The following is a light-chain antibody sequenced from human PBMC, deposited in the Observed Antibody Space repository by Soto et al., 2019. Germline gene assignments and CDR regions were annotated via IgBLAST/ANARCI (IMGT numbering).Light chain of an antibody. CDR2: EVR. J-gene: IGLJ2*01. CDR1: SRDIGVYNL. Sequence: QSALTQPASLSGSPGQSITISCSGTSRDIGVYNLVSWYQQLPGKAPKLLIYEVRSRPSGISYRFSGSKSGTTASLTISSLLPEDEADYYCSAYTSRSTLVFGGGTKLTVL. V-gene: IGLV2-14*01. CDR3: SAYTSRSTLV.